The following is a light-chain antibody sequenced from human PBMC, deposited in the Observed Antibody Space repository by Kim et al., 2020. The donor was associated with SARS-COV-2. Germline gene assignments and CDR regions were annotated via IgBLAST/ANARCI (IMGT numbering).Light chain of an antibody. CDR2: DVS. V-gene: IGLV2-11*01. CDR3: CSYAGSYTPVV. J-gene: IGLJ2*01. CDR1: SSDVGGYNY. Sequence: QSGTIFCTGTSSDVGGYNYVSWYQQHPGKAPKLMIYDVSKRPSGVPDRFSGSKSGNTASLTISGLQAEDEADYYCCSYAGSYTPVVFGGGTQLTVL.